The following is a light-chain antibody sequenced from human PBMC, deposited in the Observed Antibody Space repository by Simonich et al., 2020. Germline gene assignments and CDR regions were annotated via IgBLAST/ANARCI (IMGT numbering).Light chain of an antibody. CDR3: QQYDNLPIT. CDR1: QDLRNS. Sequence: DIQMHQSPSSLSASVGKRVTITCQSKQDLRNSLKWYQQKPGKAPKLLIYDASKLETGVPSRFSGSGSGTDFTFTISSLQPEDIATYYCQQYDNLPITFGQGTRLEIK. V-gene: IGKV1-33*01. J-gene: IGKJ5*01. CDR2: DAS.